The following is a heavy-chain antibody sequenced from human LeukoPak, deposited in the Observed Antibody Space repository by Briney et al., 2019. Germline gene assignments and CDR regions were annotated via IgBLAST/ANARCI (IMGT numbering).Heavy chain of an antibody. V-gene: IGHV3-9*01. Sequence: PGGSLRLSCAASGFTFDDYAMHWVRQAPGKGLEWVSGISWNSGSIGYADSVKGRFTISRDNAKNSLYLQMNSLRAEDTALYYCATVAGIIDAFDIWGQGTMVTVSS. J-gene: IGHJ3*02. CDR2: ISWNSGSI. CDR1: GFTFDDYA. D-gene: IGHD6-19*01. CDR3: ATVAGIIDAFDI.